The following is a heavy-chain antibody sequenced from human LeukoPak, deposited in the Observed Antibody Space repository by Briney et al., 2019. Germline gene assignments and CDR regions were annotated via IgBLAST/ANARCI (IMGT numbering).Heavy chain of an antibody. V-gene: IGHV3-7*01. CDR2: IRQDGGEK. CDR1: GFTFSSYW. J-gene: IGHJ4*01. CDR3: ARDGTAAGLYFDL. Sequence: PGGSLGLSCAVSGFTFSSYWMNWVRQAPGKGLEWVASIRQDGGEKSYVDSVKGRFTISRDNTKNSLYLQMSSLRAEDTAVYYCARDGTAAGLYFDLWGQGTLVTVSS. D-gene: IGHD6-13*01.